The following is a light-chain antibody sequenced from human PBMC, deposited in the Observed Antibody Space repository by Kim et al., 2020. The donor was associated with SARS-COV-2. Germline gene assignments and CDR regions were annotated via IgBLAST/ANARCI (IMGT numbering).Light chain of an antibody. Sequence: SASVGDRVNITCRASQSISSYLNWYQQKPGKAPKLLIYAASSLQSGVPSRFSGSGSGTDFNLIISSLQPEDFATYHCQQSYSTPHSFGQGTKLEI. V-gene: IGKV1-39*01. J-gene: IGKJ2*03. CDR1: QSISSY. CDR3: QQSYSTPHS. CDR2: AAS.